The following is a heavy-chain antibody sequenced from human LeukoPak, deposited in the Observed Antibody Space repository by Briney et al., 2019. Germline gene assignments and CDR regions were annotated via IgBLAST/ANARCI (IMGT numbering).Heavy chain of an antibody. J-gene: IGHJ4*02. D-gene: IGHD5-18*01. CDR1: GVTFSSYN. V-gene: IGHV3-48*02. Sequence: PGGSLRLSCAASGVTFSSYNMNWVRQAPGEGLEWVSYISGSSSTIYYAASLKGRFTVSRDNTKNSLFLQMTSLRDEDTAVYYCARAVNTHTYGYHYWGQGTLVTVSS. CDR3: ARAVNTHTYGYHY. CDR2: ISGSSSTI.